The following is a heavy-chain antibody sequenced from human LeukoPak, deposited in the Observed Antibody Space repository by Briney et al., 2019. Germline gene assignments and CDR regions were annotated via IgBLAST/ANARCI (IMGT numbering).Heavy chain of an antibody. D-gene: IGHD2-2*01. CDR1: GGSISSGGYY. CDR3: ARDLSYCSSTSCYYYYGMDV. Sequence: NPSETPSLTCTVSGGSISSGGYYWSWIRQHPGKGLEWIGYIYYSGSTYYNPSLKSRVTISVDTSKNQFSLKLSSVTAADTAVYYCARDLSYCSSTSCYYYYGMDVWGQGTTVTVSS. J-gene: IGHJ6*02. CDR2: IYYSGST. V-gene: IGHV4-31*03.